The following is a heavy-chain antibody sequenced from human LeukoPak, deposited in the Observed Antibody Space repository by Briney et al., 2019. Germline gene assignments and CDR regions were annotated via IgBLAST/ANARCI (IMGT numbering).Heavy chain of an antibody. CDR2: IYTSGST. D-gene: IGHD1-26*01. CDR1: GGSMSTHL. V-gene: IGHV4-4*07. CDR3: ARRPGGGYYSFDY. J-gene: IGHJ4*02. Sequence: SDTLSLTCTVSGGSMSTHLWSWIRQPAGKGPEWIGRIYTSGSTNYNPSLKSRVTMSVDTSKNQFSLKLTSVTAADTAVYYCARRPGGGYYSFDYWGQGTLVTVSA.